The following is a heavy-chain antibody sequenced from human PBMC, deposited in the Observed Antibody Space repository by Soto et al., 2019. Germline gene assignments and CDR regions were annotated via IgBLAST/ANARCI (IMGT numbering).Heavy chain of an antibody. D-gene: IGHD2-15*01. Sequence: SETLSLTCAVYGGSFIGYYWSCILQPPVKVLEWIGEINHSGSTNYNPSLKSRVTISVDTSKNQFSLKLSSVTAADTAVYYCARGSIVVVVAATRDNWFDPWGQGTLVTVSS. CDR3: ARGSIVVVVAATRDNWFDP. CDR1: GGSFIGYY. V-gene: IGHV4-34*01. J-gene: IGHJ5*02. CDR2: INHSGST.